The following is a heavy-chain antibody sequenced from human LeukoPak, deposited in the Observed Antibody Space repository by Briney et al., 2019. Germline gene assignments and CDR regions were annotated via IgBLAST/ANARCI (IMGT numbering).Heavy chain of an antibody. CDR1: GASITSFY. V-gene: IGHV4-4*07. J-gene: IGHJ4*02. Sequence: SETLSLTCTVSGASITSFYYTWIRQSAGKGLEWIGRIHTNGGTDYRPSLNSRVTMSVDTSKKQISLKLTSVTAADTAVYFCSRGGGYGDYWGQGILVTVSS. CDR2: IHTNGGT. D-gene: IGHD5-12*01. CDR3: SRGGGYGDY.